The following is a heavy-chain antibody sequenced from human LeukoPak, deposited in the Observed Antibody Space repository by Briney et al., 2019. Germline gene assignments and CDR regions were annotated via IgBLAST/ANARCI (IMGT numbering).Heavy chain of an antibody. V-gene: IGHV5-51*01. D-gene: IGHD6-13*01. Sequence: GASLQISCQGSGSIFTSFWIGWVRQVPGKGLEWMGIVYPADSDTRYRPSFQGQVTISADKSISTAYLQWSSLKASDTAMYYCARLAAAGTGEIAYWGQGTLVTVSS. J-gene: IGHJ4*02. CDR2: VYPADSDT. CDR1: GSIFTSFW. CDR3: ARLAAAGTGEIAY.